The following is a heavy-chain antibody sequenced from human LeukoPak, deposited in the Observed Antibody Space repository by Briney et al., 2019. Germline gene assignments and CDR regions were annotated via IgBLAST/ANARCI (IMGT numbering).Heavy chain of an antibody. J-gene: IGHJ4*02. CDR3: VRGGSGSYYFDY. V-gene: IGHV3-13*04. CDR2: IGIAGDT. CDR1: GFPFTNYV. D-gene: IGHD6-19*01. Sequence: GGSLRLSCAASGFPFTNYVMHWVRQVTGKGLEWVSAIGIAGDTYYPGSVRGRFTISRENAKNSLYLQMNSLRDGDTAVYYCVRGGSGSYYFDYWGEGSLVTVSS.